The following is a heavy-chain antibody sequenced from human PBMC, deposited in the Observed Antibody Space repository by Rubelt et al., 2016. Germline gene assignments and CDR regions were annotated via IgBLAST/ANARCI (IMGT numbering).Heavy chain of an antibody. CDR3: AKGHWEG. Sequence: EVQLVESGGGLIQPGGSLRLSCAASGFTVSSYWMPWVRQAPGKGLVWVSYISGNSGNSGTTYFRDSEKGRCTVSREHSKITLYLQMNSLRVEDTAMYDCAKGHWEGWGQGTLVIVAS. CDR1: GFTVSSYW. CDR2: ISGNSGNSGTT. J-gene: IGHJ4*02. D-gene: IGHD1-26*01. V-gene: IGHV3-53*01.